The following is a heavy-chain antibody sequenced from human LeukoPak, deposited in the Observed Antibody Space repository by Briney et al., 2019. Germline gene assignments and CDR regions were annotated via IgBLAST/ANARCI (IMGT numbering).Heavy chain of an antibody. V-gene: IGHV4-34*01. CDR3: VRGSAVLVLE. CDR2: INHSGST. J-gene: IGHJ4*02. CDR1: GGSFSAYY. Sequence: SSETLSLTCAVYGGSFSAYYWSWIRQPPGKGLEWIGEINHSGSTNYNPSLKSRVTISVDTSKNQFSLKLSSVTAADTARYYCVRGSAVLVLEWGQGTLVTVSS. D-gene: IGHD2-8*02.